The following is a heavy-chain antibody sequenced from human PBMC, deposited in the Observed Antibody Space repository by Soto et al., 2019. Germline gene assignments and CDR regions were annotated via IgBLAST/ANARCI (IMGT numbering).Heavy chain of an antibody. CDR3: ARAVAVADDFDY. Sequence: ASVKVSWKASGYTFTGYSMHWVRQAPGQRLEWMGWINAGNGNTKYSQKFQGRVTITRDTSASAAYMELSSLSSEDTAVYYCARAVAVADDFDYWGQGTLVPVSS. D-gene: IGHD6-19*01. V-gene: IGHV1-3*01. J-gene: IGHJ4*02. CDR2: INAGNGNT. CDR1: GYTFTGYS.